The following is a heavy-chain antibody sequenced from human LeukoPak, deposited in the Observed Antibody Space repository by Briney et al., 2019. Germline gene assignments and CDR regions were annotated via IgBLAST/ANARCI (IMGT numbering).Heavy chain of an antibody. CDR1: GFTFTSYA. J-gene: IGHJ4*02. V-gene: IGHV3-23*01. Sequence: GGSLRLSCAASGFTFTSYAMSWVRQAPGKGLEWVSTINKSGGITYYADSVKGRFTISRDNSKNTLYLQMDSPGAEDTAVYYCAKAFSSAYDYGSTDSWGQGTLVTVSS. D-gene: IGHD3-10*01. CDR2: INKSGGIT. CDR3: AKAFSSAYDYGSTDS.